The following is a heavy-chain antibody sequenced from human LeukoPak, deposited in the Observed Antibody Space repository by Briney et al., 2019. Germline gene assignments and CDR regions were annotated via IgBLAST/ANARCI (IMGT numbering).Heavy chain of an antibody. J-gene: IGHJ6*02. Sequence: SETLSLTCAVYGGSISSYYWSWIRQPAGKGLEWIGRIYTSGSTNYNPSLKSRVTMSVDTSKNQFSLKLSSVTAADTAVYYCARERSELRFLEWFWYMDVWGQGTTVTVSS. V-gene: IGHV4-4*07. D-gene: IGHD3-3*01. CDR1: GGSISSYY. CDR3: ARERSELRFLEWFWYMDV. CDR2: IYTSGST.